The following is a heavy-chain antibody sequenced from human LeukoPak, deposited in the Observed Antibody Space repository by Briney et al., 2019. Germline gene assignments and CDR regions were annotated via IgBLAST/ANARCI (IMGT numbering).Heavy chain of an antibody. CDR3: ASRCGGNCPALCYGMDV. D-gene: IGHD2-21*02. J-gene: IGHJ6*02. V-gene: IGHV1-69*13. Sequence: SVKVSCKASGGTFSSYAISWVRQAPGQGLEWMGGIIPIFGTANYAQKFQGRVTITADESTSTAYMELSSLRSEDTAVYYCASRCGGNCPALCYGMDVWGQGTTVTVSS. CDR1: GGTFSSYA. CDR2: IIPIFGTA.